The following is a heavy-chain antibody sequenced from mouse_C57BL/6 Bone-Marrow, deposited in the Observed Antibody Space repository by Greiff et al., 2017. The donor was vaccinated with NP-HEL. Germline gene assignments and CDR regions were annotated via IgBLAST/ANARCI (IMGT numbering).Heavy chain of an antibody. CDR1: GFTFSDYG. J-gene: IGHJ3*01. CDR3: ARGGELRLEIAY. CDR2: ISSGSSTI. D-gene: IGHD3-2*02. Sequence: DVHLVESGGGLVKPGGSLKLSCAASGFTFSDYGMHWVRQAPEKGLEWVAYISSGSSTIYYADTVKGRFTISRDNAKNTLFLQMTSLRSEDTAMYYCARGGELRLEIAYWGQGTLVTVSA. V-gene: IGHV5-17*01.